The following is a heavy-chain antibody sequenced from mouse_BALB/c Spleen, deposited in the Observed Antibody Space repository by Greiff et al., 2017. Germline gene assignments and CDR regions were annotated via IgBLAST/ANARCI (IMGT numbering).Heavy chain of an antibody. CDR3: ARRGNYGYDYFDY. CDR2: INPYNDGT. J-gene: IGHJ2*01. D-gene: IGHD2-2*01. V-gene: IGHV1-14*01. Sequence: VQLQQSGPELVKPGASVKMSCKASGYTFTSYVMHWVKQKPGQGLEWIGYINPYNDGTKYNEKFKGKATLTSDKSSSTAYMELSSLTSEDSAVYYCARRGNYGYDYFDYWGQGTTLTVSS. CDR1: GYTFTSYV.